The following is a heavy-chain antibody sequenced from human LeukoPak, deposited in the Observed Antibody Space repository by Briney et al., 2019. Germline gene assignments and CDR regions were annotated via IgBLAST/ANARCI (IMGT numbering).Heavy chain of an antibody. D-gene: IGHD4-11*01. V-gene: IGHV3-30*02. Sequence: GGSLRLSCAASGFTFSSYGMHWVRQAPGKGLEWVAFIRYDGSNKYYADSVKGRFTISRDNSKNTLYLQMNSLRAEDTAVYYCAKTKFDYSNYAANMDVWGKGTTVNVS. J-gene: IGHJ6*03. CDR2: IRYDGSNK. CDR3: AKTKFDYSNYAANMDV. CDR1: GFTFSSYG.